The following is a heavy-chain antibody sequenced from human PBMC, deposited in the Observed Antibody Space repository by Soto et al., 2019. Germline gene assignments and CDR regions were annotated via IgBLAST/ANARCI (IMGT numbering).Heavy chain of an antibody. CDR1: GYTFTTYA. V-gene: IGHV1-3*05. CDR3: ARARYNCNDVLDY. Sequence: QVQLVQSGAEEEKPGGSVKVSCKASGYTFTTYAMHWVRQAPGQRLEWMGWSNAGNGNAKYSQKFQGRVTITRDTSASTAYMELSSLRSEDTAVYYCARARYNCNDVLDYWGQGTLVTVSS. D-gene: IGHD1-1*01. CDR2: SNAGNGNA. J-gene: IGHJ4*02.